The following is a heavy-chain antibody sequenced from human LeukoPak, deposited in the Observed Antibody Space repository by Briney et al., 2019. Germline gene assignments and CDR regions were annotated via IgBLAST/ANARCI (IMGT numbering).Heavy chain of an antibody. Sequence: SETLSLTCTVSGGSISSSSYYWGWIRQPPGKGLEWIGSIYYSGSTYYNPSLKSRVTISVDTSKNQFSLKLSSVTAADTAVYYCARELGGYDLGFDYWGQGTLVTVSS. D-gene: IGHD5-12*01. J-gene: IGHJ4*02. V-gene: IGHV4-39*07. CDR1: GGSISSSSYY. CDR2: IYYSGST. CDR3: ARELGGYDLGFDY.